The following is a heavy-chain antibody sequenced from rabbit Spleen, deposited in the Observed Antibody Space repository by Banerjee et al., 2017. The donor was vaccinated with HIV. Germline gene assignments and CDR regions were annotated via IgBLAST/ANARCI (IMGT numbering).Heavy chain of an antibody. J-gene: IGHJ4*01. CDR3: ARVGGVGVYGYATL. CDR2: IDPIFGIA. D-gene: IGHD6-1*01. Sequence: HLVESGGGLVKPGGSLALTCKASGFSLSSYYMNWVRQAPGKGLEWIGDIDPIFGIAVYASWVNGRFTISSHNAQKTLYLQLNSLTAADTATYFCARVGGVGVYGYATLWGPGTLVTVS. V-gene: IGHV1S7*01. CDR1: GFSLSSYY.